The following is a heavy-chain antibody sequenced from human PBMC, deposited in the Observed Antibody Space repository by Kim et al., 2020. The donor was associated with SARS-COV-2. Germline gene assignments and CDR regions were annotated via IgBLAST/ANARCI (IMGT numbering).Heavy chain of an antibody. D-gene: IGHD5-12*01. CDR3: ARAGGWLQFDY. CDR1: GYRFTTDW. CDR2: IYPSDSDT. V-gene: IGHV5-51*01. Sequence: GESLKISCKGSGYRFTTDWVGWVRQMPGKGLEWMGIIYPSDSDTRYSPSFQGQVTISADRSINTAYLQWSSLKASDNAMYYCARAGGWLQFDYWGQGTLVTVSS. J-gene: IGHJ4*02.